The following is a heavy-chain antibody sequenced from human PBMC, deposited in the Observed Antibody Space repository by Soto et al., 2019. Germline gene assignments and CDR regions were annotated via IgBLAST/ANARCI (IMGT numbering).Heavy chain of an antibody. CDR2: IIPIFGTA. Sequence: QVQLVQSGAEVKKPGSSVKVSCKASGGTFSSYAISWVRQAPGQGLEWMGGIIPIFGTANYAQKFQGRVTITADETTSTAYMELSRLRSEATAVYYCARSTVPPSPLYFDDWGQGTLVTVSS. CDR1: GGTFSSYA. CDR3: ARSTVPPSPLYFDD. D-gene: IGHD4-17*01. V-gene: IGHV1-69*12. J-gene: IGHJ4*02.